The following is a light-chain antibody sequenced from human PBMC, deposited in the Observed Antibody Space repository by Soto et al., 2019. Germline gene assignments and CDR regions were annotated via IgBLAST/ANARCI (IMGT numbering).Light chain of an antibody. V-gene: IGLV1-47*01. CDR2: RRN. Sequence: QSVLTQPPSASGTHGQRVTISCSGSSSNIGSNYIYWYHHLPGTAPKLLIYRRNQRPSGVPDRLSGSKSGTSASQAISGLRSEDEADYYCAPWDDSLSAHVLFGGGTKLTVL. CDR1: SSNIGSNY. J-gene: IGLJ2*01. CDR3: APWDDSLSAHVL.